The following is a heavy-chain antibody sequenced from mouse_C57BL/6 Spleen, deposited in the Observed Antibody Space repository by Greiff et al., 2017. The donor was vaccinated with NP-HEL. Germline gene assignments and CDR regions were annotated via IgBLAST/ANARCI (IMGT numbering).Heavy chain of an antibody. CDR3: TGGGYYEGYFDY. Sequence: EVKLEESGGGLVQPGGSMKLSCVASGFTFSNYWMNWVRQSPEKGLEWVAQIRLKSDNYATHYAESVKGGFTISRDDSKSSVYLQMNNLRAEDTGIYYCTGGGYYEGYFDYWGQGTTLTVSS. CDR2: IRLKSDNYAT. CDR1: GFTFSNYW. V-gene: IGHV6-3*01. J-gene: IGHJ2*01. D-gene: IGHD2-3*01.